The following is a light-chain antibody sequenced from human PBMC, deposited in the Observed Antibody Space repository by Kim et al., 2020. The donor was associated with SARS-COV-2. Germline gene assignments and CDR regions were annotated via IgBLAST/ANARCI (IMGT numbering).Light chain of an antibody. J-gene: IGKJ1*01. Sequence: SPGKRAPHSCRASQSVSSSYLAWYQQKPGQAPRLLIYGASSRATGIPDRFSGSGSGTDFTLTISRLEPEDFAVYYCQQYGSSPWTFGQGTKVDIK. CDR1: QSVSSSY. CDR3: QQYGSSPWT. V-gene: IGKV3-20*01. CDR2: GAS.